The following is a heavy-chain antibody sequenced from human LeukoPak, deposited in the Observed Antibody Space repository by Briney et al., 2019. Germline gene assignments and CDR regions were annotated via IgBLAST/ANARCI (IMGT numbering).Heavy chain of an antibody. CDR1: GGTFSSYA. V-gene: IGHV1-69*04. CDR3: ARDYSGYSSSWYLYYFDY. J-gene: IGHJ4*02. CDR2: IIPILGIA. D-gene: IGHD6-13*01. Sequence: ASVKVSCKASGGTFSSYAISWVRQAPGQGLEWMGRIIPILGIANYAQKFQGRATITADKSTSTAYMELSSLRSEDTAVYYCARDYSGYSSSWYLYYFDYWGQGTLVTVSS.